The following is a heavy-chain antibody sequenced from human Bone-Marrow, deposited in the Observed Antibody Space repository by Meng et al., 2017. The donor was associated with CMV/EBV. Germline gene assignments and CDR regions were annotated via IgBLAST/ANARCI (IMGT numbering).Heavy chain of an antibody. V-gene: IGHV4-31*03. J-gene: IGHJ4*02. Sequence: SETLSLTCTVSGGSISSGGYYWSWIRQHPGKGLEWIGYIYYSGSTYYNPSLKSRVTISVDTSKNQFSLKLSSVTAADTAVYYCARGDDFWSGYLSSLALDYWGQGTLVTVSS. CDR1: GGSISSGGYY. CDR3: ARGDDFWSGYLSSLALDY. CDR2: IYYSGST. D-gene: IGHD3-3*01.